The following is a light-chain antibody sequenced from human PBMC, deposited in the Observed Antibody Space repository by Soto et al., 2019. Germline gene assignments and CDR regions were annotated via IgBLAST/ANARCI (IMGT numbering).Light chain of an antibody. CDR2: AAS. V-gene: IGKV1-17*03. J-gene: IGKJ1*01. Sequence: DIQMTQSPSAMSASVGDRVTITCRASEGIDNFLAWFQQKPGQVPKRLIYAASSLPSGVPSRFSGSGSGTEFTLTISSLQPEDFATYYCLQHNRYPWTFGQGTMVEIK. CDR3: LQHNRYPWT. CDR1: EGIDNF.